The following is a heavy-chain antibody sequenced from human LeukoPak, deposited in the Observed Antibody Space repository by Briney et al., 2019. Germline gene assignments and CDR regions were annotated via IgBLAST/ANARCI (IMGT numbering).Heavy chain of an antibody. Sequence: KPSETLSLTCAVYGGSFSGYYWSWIRQPPGKELEWIGEINHSGSTNYNLSLKSRVTISVDTSKNQFSLKLSSVTAADTAVYYCARVSLGYCSSTSCYEFGYRRNNWFDPWGQGTLVTVSS. CDR2: INHSGST. CDR1: GGSFSGYY. V-gene: IGHV4-34*01. D-gene: IGHD2-2*03. CDR3: ARVSLGYCSSTSCYEFGYRRNNWFDP. J-gene: IGHJ5*02.